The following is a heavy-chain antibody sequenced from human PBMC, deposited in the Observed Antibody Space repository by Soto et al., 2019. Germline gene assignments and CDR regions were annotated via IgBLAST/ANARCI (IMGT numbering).Heavy chain of an antibody. D-gene: IGHD5-18*01. CDR1: GYSFTSYW. Sequence: GESLKISCKGSGYSFTSYWIGWVRQMPGKGLEWMGIIYPGDSDTRYSPSFQGQVTISADKSISTAYLQWSSLKASDTAMYYCATNPYLGYSYVQGDAFDIWAQGKMVTVSS. CDR3: ATNPYLGYSYVQGDAFDI. V-gene: IGHV5-51*01. CDR2: IYPGDSDT. J-gene: IGHJ3*02.